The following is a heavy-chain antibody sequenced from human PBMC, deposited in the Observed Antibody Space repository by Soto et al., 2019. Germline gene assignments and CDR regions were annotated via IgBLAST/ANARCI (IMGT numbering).Heavy chain of an antibody. Sequence: EVQLVESGGGLVQPGGSLRVSCAASGFTFGSYWMNWVRQAPGKGLVWVSRIASDGSSTTYADSVKGRFTTSRDNAKNTLYLQMSSLRVEGTAVYYCARGRPYGMDVWGQGTTVTVSS. CDR3: ARGRPYGMDV. CDR2: IASDGSST. V-gene: IGHV3-74*01. CDR1: GFTFGSYW. J-gene: IGHJ6*02.